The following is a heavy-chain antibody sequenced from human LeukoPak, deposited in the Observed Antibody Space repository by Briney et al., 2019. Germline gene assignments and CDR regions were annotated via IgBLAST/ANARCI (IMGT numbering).Heavy chain of an antibody. D-gene: IGHD2-2*01. Sequence: ASVKISCKASGGTFSSYAISWVRQAPGQGLEWTGRIIPILGIANYAQKFQGRVTITADKSTSTAYMELSSLRSEDTAVYYCARGVDIVVVPAAFDAFDIWGQGTMVTVSS. V-gene: IGHV1-69*04. CDR1: GGTFSSYA. CDR3: ARGVDIVVVPAAFDAFDI. J-gene: IGHJ3*02. CDR2: IIPILGIA.